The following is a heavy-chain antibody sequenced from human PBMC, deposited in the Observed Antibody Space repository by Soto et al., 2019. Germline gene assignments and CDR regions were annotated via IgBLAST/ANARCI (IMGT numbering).Heavy chain of an antibody. CDR3: ARGRKYQLLYVY. V-gene: IGHV4-38-2*01. J-gene: IGHJ4*02. D-gene: IGHD2-2*02. CDR1: GESISSGYY. CDR2: IYHSGTT. Sequence: SETLSLTCAVSGESISSGYYWAWIRQPPGKWLEWIGSIYHSGTTYYNPSLKSRVTISVDTSKNQFSLKLSSVTAADTAVYYCARGRKYQLLYVYWGQGTLVTVSS.